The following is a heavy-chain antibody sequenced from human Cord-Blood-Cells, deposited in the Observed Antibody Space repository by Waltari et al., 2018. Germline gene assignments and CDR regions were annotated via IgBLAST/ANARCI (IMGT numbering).Heavy chain of an antibody. D-gene: IGHD2-15*01. J-gene: IGHJ5*02. Sequence: QVQLQQWGAGLLKPSETLSLTCAVYGGSFSGYYWSWIRQPPGKGLEWIGEINHSGSTKYNPSLKSRVTISVDTSKNQFSLKLSSVTAADTAVYYCARGFCSGGSCYKHNWFDPWGQGTLVTVSS. CDR1: GGSFSGYY. CDR3: ARGFCSGGSCYKHNWFDP. CDR2: INHSGST. V-gene: IGHV4-34*01.